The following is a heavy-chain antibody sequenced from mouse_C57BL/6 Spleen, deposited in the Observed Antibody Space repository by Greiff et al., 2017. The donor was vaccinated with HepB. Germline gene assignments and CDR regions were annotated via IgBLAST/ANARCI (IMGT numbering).Heavy chain of an antibody. D-gene: IGHD2-12*01. J-gene: IGHJ3*01. CDR2: IHPNSGST. CDR3: ARERLYDGFAY. V-gene: IGHV1-64*01. Sequence: VKLQQPGAELVTPGASVKLSCKASGYTFTSYWMHWVKQRPGQGLEWIGMIHPNSGSTNYNEKFKSKATLTVDKSSSTAYMQLSSLTSEDSAVYYCARERLYDGFAYWGQGTLVTVSA. CDR1: GYTFTSYW.